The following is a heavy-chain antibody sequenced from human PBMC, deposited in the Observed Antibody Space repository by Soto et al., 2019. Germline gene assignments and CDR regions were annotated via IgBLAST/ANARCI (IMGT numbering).Heavy chain of an antibody. J-gene: IGHJ4*02. Sequence: SETLSLTCAVYGASLRGYYWTWIRQPPGTGLERIGEINHSGSTNYNPSLKRRVTISVDTSKNQFSLKLTSVPAVDSAVYYCARDKVTGLFDYWGQGTLVTVSS. V-gene: IGHV4-34*01. CDR1: GASLRGYY. CDR3: ARDKVTGLFDY. CDR2: INHSGST. D-gene: IGHD2-8*02.